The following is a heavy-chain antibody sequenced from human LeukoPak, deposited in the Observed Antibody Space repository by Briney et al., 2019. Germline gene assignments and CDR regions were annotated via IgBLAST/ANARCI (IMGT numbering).Heavy chain of an antibody. CDR3: ARPLYDSSGYYYFDY. J-gene: IGHJ4*02. D-gene: IGHD3-22*01. CDR2: ISSNGGST. CDR1: GFTFSSYA. V-gene: IGHV3-64*01. Sequence: PGGSLRLSCAASGFTFSSYAMHWVRQAPGKGLEYVSAISSNGGSTYYANSVKGRFTISRDNSKNTLYLQMGSLRAEDMAVYYCARPLYDSSGYYYFDYWGQGTLVTVSS.